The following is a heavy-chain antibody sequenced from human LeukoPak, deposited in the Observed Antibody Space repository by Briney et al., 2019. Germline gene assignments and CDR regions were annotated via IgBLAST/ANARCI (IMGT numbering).Heavy chain of an antibody. J-gene: IGHJ6*03. Sequence: PSETLSLTRTVSGGSISSHYWSWIRQPPGMGLEWIGYIYYSGSTNYNPSLKSRVTISVDTSKNQFSLKLSSVTAADTAVYYCARGHLGYSSSWYGYYYYMDVWGKGTTVTVSS. CDR2: IYYSGST. D-gene: IGHD6-13*01. V-gene: IGHV4-59*11. CDR1: GGSISSHY. CDR3: ARGHLGYSSSWYGYYYYMDV.